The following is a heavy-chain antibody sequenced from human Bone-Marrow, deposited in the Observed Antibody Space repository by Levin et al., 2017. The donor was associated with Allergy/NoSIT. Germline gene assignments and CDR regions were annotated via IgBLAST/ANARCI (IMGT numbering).Heavy chain of an antibody. CDR2: IIPIFGTA. CDR3: AQIYGSGSSSN. V-gene: IGHV1-69*01. J-gene: IGHJ4*02. CDR1: GGTFSSYA. Sequence: KISCQASGGTFSSYAISWVRQAPGQGLEWMGGIIPIFGTANYAQKFQGRVTITADESTSTAYMELSSLRSEDTAVYYCAQIYGSGSSSNWGQGTLVTVSS. D-gene: IGHD3-10*01.